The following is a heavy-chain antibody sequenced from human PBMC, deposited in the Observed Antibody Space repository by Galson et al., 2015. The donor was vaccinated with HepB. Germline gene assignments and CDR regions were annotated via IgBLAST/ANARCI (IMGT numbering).Heavy chain of an antibody. CDR2: IYYSGST. CDR1: GGSISSGGYY. Sequence: TLSLTCTVSGGSISSGGYYWSWIRQHPGKGLEWIGYIYYSGSTYYNPSLKSRVTISVDTSKNQFSLKLSSVTAADTAVYYCARALIRVVPAAIWFDPWGQGTLVTVSS. D-gene: IGHD2-2*01. V-gene: IGHV4-31*03. CDR3: ARALIRVVPAAIWFDP. J-gene: IGHJ5*02.